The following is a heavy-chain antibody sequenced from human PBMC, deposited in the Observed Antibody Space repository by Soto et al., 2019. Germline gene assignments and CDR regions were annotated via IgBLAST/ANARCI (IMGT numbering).Heavy chain of an antibody. Sequence: AGGSLRLSCAASGFNFGPAYMIWMRQAPGKRLEWVSFISGGSDYTNYADSVRGRFTISRDNDKSSLYLQMNSLRVDDTAVYYCANIHYGSLTYWGQGALVTVSS. CDR2: ISGGSDYT. V-gene: IGHV3-11*06. J-gene: IGHJ4*02. D-gene: IGHD4-17*01. CDR3: ANIHYGSLTY. CDR1: GFNFGPAY.